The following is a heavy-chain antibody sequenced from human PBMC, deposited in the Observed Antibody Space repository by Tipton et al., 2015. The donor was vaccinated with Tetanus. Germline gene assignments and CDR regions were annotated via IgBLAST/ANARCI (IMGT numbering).Heavy chain of an antibody. CDR1: GGSLSGYH. Sequence: GLVKPSETLSLTCTVSGGSLSGYHWNWIRQSPGKGLEWIGNIYHSESANYNPSLRSRVTISVDTSKNQFSLKVNSVTAADTALYYCARGGVDTARGGYFDYWGQGSLVTVSS. D-gene: IGHD5-18*01. V-gene: IGHV4-59*12. CDR2: IYHSESA. J-gene: IGHJ4*02. CDR3: ARGGVDTARGGYFDY.